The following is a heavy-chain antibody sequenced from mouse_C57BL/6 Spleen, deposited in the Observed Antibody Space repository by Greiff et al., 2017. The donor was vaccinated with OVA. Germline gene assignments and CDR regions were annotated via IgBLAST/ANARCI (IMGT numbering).Heavy chain of an antibody. Sequence: EVQLQQSGPVLVKPGASVKMSCKASGYTFTDYYMNWVKQSHGKSLEWIGVINPYNGGTSYNQKFKGKATLTVDKSSSTAYMELNSLTSEDSAVYYCARGPITLRRYFDVWGTGTTVTVSS. CDR1: GYTFTDYY. J-gene: IGHJ1*03. CDR3: ARGPITLRRYFDV. D-gene: IGHD1-1*01. CDR2: INPYNGGT. V-gene: IGHV1-19*01.